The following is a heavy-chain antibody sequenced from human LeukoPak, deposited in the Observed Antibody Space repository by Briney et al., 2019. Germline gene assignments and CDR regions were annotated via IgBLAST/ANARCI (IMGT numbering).Heavy chain of an antibody. Sequence: SETLSLTCTVSGGSISSSSYYWGWIRQPPGKGLEWIGSIYYSGSTNYNPSLKSRVTISVDTSKNQFSLKLSSVTAADTAVYYCARGPPSITISGVVNAAWFDPWGQGTLVTVSS. CDR1: GGSISSSSYY. D-gene: IGHD3-3*01. CDR2: IYYSGST. V-gene: IGHV4-39*07. J-gene: IGHJ5*02. CDR3: ARGPPSITISGVVNAAWFDP.